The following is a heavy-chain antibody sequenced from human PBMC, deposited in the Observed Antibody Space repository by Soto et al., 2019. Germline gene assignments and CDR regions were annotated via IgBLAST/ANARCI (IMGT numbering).Heavy chain of an antibody. CDR1: GGSISSYY. CDR2: IYYSGST. D-gene: IGHD3-22*01. Sequence: SETLALTCTVSGGSISSYYWSWIRQPPGKGLEWIGYIYYSGSTNYNPSLKSRVTISVDTSKNQFSLKLSSVTAADTAVYYCARVADYYDSSGYTSPFDYWGQGTLVTVSS. V-gene: IGHV4-59*01. J-gene: IGHJ4*02. CDR3: ARVADYYDSSGYTSPFDY.